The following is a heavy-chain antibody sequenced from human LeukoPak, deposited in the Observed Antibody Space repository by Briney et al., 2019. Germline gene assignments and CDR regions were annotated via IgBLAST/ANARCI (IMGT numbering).Heavy chain of an antibody. Sequence: SETLSLTCAVYGGSFSGYYWSWIRQPPGKGLEWIGEINHSGSTNYNPSLKSRVTISVDTSKNQFSLKLSSVTAADTAVYYCARDGARGTIFGVTYMDVWGKGTTVTVSS. V-gene: IGHV4-34*01. D-gene: IGHD3-3*01. CDR2: INHSGST. CDR1: GGSFSGYY. J-gene: IGHJ6*03. CDR3: ARDGARGTIFGVTYMDV.